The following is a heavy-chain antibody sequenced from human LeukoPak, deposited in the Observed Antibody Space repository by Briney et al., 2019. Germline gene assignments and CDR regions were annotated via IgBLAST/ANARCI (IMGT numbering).Heavy chain of an antibody. CDR3: AREGVAVRGALNWFDP. J-gene: IGHJ5*02. Sequence: GGSLRLSCAASGFTFSSYSMNWVRQAPGKGLEWVSYISSSGSTIYYADSVKGRFTISRDNAKNSLYLQMNSLRAEDTAVYYCAREGVAVRGALNWFDPWGQGTLVTVSS. CDR1: GFTFSSYS. CDR2: ISSSGSTI. V-gene: IGHV3-48*01. D-gene: IGHD3-10*01.